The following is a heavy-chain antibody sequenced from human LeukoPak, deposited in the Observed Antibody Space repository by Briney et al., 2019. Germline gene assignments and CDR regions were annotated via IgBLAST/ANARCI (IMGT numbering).Heavy chain of an antibody. D-gene: IGHD2-2*02. CDR3: ARDLYQRYCSSTSCYTGDP. CDR2: INPNSGGT. J-gene: IGHJ5*02. CDR1: GYTFTGYY. Sequence: GASVKVSCKASGYTFTGYYMHWVRQAPGQGLEWMGRINPNSGGTNYAQKFQGRVTMTRDTSISTAYMELSRLRSDDTAVYYCARDLYQRYCSSTSCYTGDPWGQGTLVTVSS. V-gene: IGHV1-2*06.